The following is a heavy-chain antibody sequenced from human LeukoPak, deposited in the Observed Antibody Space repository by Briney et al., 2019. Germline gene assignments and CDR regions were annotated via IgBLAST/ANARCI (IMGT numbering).Heavy chain of an antibody. Sequence: ASVKVSCKASGGTFSSYAISWVRQAPGQGLEWMGRIIPIFGIANYAQKFQGRVTITADKSTSTAYMELSSLRSEDTAVYYCARNPCNFLEDGYFDYWGQGTLVTVSS. J-gene: IGHJ4*02. D-gene: IGHD3-3*01. CDR3: ARNPCNFLEDGYFDY. CDR1: GGTFSSYA. CDR2: IIPIFGIA. V-gene: IGHV1-69*04.